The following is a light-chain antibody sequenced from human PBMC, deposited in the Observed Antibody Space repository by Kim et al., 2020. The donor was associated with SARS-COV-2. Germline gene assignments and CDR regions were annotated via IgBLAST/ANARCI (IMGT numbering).Light chain of an antibody. CDR3: AVWDDSLNGRV. CDR1: SSHIGNNP. V-gene: IGLV1-44*01. CDR2: SND. J-gene: IGLJ3*02. Sequence: GQTVTISCSGISSHIGNNPISWYRQAPGAAPKLLIYSNDQRPSGVPARFSGSKSGASASLAISGLQSEDEADYHCAVWDDSLNGRVFGGVTQLTVL.